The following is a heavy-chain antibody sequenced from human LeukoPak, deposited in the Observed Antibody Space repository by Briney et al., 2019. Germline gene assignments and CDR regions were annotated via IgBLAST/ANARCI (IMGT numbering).Heavy chain of an antibody. V-gene: IGHV4-39*01. CDR3: TRGGDAHKLGNF. J-gene: IGHJ4*02. Sequence: SETLTLACSVSDDSIRTNSYYWGWIRQPPGKGLEWVGSLHFSGTPYYSPSLSSRVTISRDTSNNQLSLNLKSVTASDTAVYFCTRGGDAHKLGNFWGPGILVIVSS. CDR2: LHFSGTP. D-gene: IGHD2-21*01. CDR1: DDSIRTNSYY.